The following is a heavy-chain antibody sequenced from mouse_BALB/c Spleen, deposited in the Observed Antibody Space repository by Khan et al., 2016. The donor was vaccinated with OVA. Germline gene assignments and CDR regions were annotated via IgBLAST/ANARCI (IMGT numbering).Heavy chain of an antibody. Sequence: EVELVESGGGLVQPGGSLRLSCATSGFTFTDYYMSWVRQPPGKALEWLGFIRNKANGYTTEYSASVKGRFTISRDNSQSILYLQMNTLRAEDSATYYCARDTPRSYPCDYWGQGTTLTVSS. CDR3: ARDTPRSYPCDY. D-gene: IGHD1-1*01. J-gene: IGHJ2*01. CDR2: IRNKANGYTT. CDR1: GFTFTDYY. V-gene: IGHV7-3*02.